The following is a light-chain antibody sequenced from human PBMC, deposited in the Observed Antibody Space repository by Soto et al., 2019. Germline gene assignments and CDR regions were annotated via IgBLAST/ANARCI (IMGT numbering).Light chain of an antibody. V-gene: IGKV2-30*01. CDR3: MQGTHWPPYT. CDR1: KTLANRVGTTY. CDR2: KVS. J-gene: IGKJ2*01. Sequence: DVVMTQSQLSLPSTFGRPAPTSSRPGKTLANRVGTTYLNWFQQRPGQSPRRLIYKVSNRDSGVPDRFSGSGSGTDFTLKISRVEAEDVGVYYCMQGTHWPPYTFGQGTKLEIK.